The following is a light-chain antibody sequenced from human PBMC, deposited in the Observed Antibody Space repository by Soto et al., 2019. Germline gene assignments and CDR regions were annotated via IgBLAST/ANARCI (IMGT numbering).Light chain of an antibody. CDR1: QSILHSNGYNY. V-gene: IGKV2-28*01. Sequence: DIVMTQSPLSLPVTPGEPASISCRSSQSILHSNGYNYLDWYLQKPGQSPQLLIYLGSNRASGVPDRFSGSGSGTDCTLKISRVEAEDVGVYYCMQALQTPLTFGGGTKVEIK. J-gene: IGKJ4*01. CDR3: MQALQTPLT. CDR2: LGS.